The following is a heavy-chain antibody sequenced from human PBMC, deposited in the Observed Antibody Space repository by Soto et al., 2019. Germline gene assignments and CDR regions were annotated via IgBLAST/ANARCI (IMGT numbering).Heavy chain of an antibody. J-gene: IGHJ6*02. V-gene: IGHV3-30-3*01. D-gene: IGHD4-17*01. CDR2: ISYDGSNK. Sequence: QVQLVESGGGVVQPGRSLRLSCAASGFTFSSYAMHWVRQAPGKGLEWVAVISYDGSNKYYADSVKGRFTISRDNSRNTVYLQTNSLMAEDTAVYYCARAGSSRGRDDSNYGDYEPGYYYYGMDVWGQGTTVTVAS. CDR3: ARAGSSRGRDDSNYGDYEPGYYYYGMDV. CDR1: GFTFSSYA.